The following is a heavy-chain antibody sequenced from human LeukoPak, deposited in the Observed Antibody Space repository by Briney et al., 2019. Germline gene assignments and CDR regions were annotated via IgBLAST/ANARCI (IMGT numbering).Heavy chain of an antibody. CDR2: LSYSGKT. J-gene: IGHJ4*02. CDR3: ARCRAGYNYDFDY. D-gene: IGHD5-24*01. CDR1: GVSITSNSHY. V-gene: IGHV4-39*07. Sequence: SETLSLTCAVSGVSITSNSHYWGWIRQAPGRRLEWIATLSYSGKTHYSPSLKGRGTLSADTSRNQFSLKLSSVTAADTAVYYCARCRAGYNYDFDYWGQGTLVTVSS.